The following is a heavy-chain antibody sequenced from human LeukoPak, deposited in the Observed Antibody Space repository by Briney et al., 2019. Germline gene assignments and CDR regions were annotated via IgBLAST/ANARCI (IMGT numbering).Heavy chain of an antibody. CDR3: AKDVGAAAGAKDY. J-gene: IGHJ4*02. Sequence: GGSLRLSCVASGFTFSSYWMHWVRQDPRKGLVWVSRINGDGRNINYADSVRGRFTISRDNAKNTLYLQMNTLRVEDTAVYYCAKDVGAAAGAKDYWGQGTLVTVSS. CDR2: INGDGRNI. D-gene: IGHD6-13*01. V-gene: IGHV3-74*01. CDR1: GFTFSSYW.